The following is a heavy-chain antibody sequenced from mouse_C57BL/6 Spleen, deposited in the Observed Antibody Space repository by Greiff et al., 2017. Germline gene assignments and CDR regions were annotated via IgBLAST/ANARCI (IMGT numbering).Heavy chain of an antibody. D-gene: IGHD1-1*01. CDR1: GFTFSSYA. CDR2: ISDGGSYT. V-gene: IGHV5-4*03. CDR3: ARAPSTVVDYFDY. Sequence: DVMLVESGGGLVKPGGSLKLSCAASGFTFSSYAMSWVRQTPEKRLEWVATISDGGSYTYYPDNVKGRFTISRDNAKNNLYLQMSHLKSEDTAMYYCARAPSTVVDYFDYWGQGTTLTVSS. J-gene: IGHJ2*01.